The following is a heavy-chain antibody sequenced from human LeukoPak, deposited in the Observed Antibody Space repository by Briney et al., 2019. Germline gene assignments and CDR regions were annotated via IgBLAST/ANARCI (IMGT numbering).Heavy chain of an antibody. CDR3: ARSPHILTGENFDY. V-gene: IGHV1-8*03. CDR2: MNPNSGNT. CDR1: GYTFTSYD. D-gene: IGHD3-9*01. J-gene: IGHJ4*02. Sequence: ASVKVSCKASGYTFTSYDINWVRQATGQGLEWMGWMNPNSGNTGYVQKFQGRITITRNTSIRTAYMELSSLRSDDTAVYYCARSPHILTGENFDYWGQGTLVTVSS.